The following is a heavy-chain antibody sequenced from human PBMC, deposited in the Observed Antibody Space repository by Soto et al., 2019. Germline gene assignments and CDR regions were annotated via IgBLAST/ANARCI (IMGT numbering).Heavy chain of an antibody. J-gene: IGHJ4*02. CDR3: ARAWGYYFDY. D-gene: IGHD3-16*01. CDR2: IYYSGST. V-gene: IGHV4-59*01. Sequence: QLQLQESGPGLVKPSETLSLTCTVSGGSISNYYWSWIRQPPGKGLEWIGYIYYSGSTNYNPSLKGRVTISVDTSTNQFSLKLSSVTAADTAVYYWARAWGYYFDYWGQGTLVTVSS. CDR1: GGSISNYY.